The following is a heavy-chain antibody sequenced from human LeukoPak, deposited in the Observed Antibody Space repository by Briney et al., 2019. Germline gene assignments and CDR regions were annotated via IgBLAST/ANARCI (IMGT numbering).Heavy chain of an antibody. CDR3: AQDSLLAVASD. CDR1: GFTFSNYG. Sequence: PGGSLRLSCAASGFTFSNYGMHWVRQAPGKGLEWVAFIQYDGSNKYYADSVKGRFTISRDDSNNTLFLQMNSLRVDDTAVYYCAQDSLLAVASDWGQGTLVTVSS. CDR2: IQYDGSNK. V-gene: IGHV3-30*02. J-gene: IGHJ4*02. D-gene: IGHD6-19*01.